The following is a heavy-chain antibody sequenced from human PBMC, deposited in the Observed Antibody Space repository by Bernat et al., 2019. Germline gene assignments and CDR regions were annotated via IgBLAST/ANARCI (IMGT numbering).Heavy chain of an antibody. V-gene: IGHV3-72*01. Sequence: EEQLVESGGGLVQPGGSLRLSCAASGFSFSDHYMDWVRQAPGKGLEWVGRIRKKTNRYSTEYAASVKGRFTISRDDSKNSLYLQMSSLKTDDTAVYYCARVSGTSYFDLWGQGTLVTVSS. CDR3: ARVSGTSYFDL. D-gene: IGHD3-3*01. J-gene: IGHJ4*02. CDR2: IRKKTNRYST. CDR1: GFSFSDHY.